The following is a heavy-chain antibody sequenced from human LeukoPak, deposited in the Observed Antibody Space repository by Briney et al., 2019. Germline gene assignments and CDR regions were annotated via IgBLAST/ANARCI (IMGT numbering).Heavy chain of an antibody. D-gene: IGHD3-10*01. V-gene: IGHV3-11*04. Sequence: GGSLRLSCAASGFTFSDYYMTWIRQAPGKGLEWLSYITGSGSSVYYADSVKGRFTISRDNAKNSLYLQMNSLRVEDTAAYYCARSPPYYYGSTGMDVWGQGTTVAVSS. CDR3: ARSPPYYYGSTGMDV. J-gene: IGHJ6*02. CDR2: ITGSGSSV. CDR1: GFTFSDYY.